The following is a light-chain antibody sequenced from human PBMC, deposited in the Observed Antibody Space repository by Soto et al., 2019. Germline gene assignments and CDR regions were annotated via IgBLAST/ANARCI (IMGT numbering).Light chain of an antibody. V-gene: IGKV4-1*01. CDR1: RSVLFTSNDKSF. Sequence: DIVMTQSPDSLAVSLCERATINCRSSRSVLFTSNDKSFVAWYQQKPGQSPKLLINWASTREPGVHDRFSGSGSGTDFTLNIKSLQAEDVATYYCKQFFYFPTCGQGTKVDIK. CDR3: KQFFYFPT. J-gene: IGKJ1*01. CDR2: WAS.